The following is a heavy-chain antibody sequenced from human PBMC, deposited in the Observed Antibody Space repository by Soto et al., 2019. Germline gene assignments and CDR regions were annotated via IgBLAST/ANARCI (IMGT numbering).Heavy chain of an antibody. CDR2: ISGSGGST. V-gene: IGHV3-23*01. Sequence: GGSLRLSCAASGFTFSSYAMSWVRQAPGKGLEWVSAISGSGGSTYYADSVKGRFTISRDNSKNTLYLQMNSLRAEDKAVYYCAKTPIPCSQSYFEHWGQGTLVTVSS. J-gene: IGHJ1*01. CDR3: AKTPIPCSQSYFEH. CDR1: GFTFSSYA. D-gene: IGHD2-21*01.